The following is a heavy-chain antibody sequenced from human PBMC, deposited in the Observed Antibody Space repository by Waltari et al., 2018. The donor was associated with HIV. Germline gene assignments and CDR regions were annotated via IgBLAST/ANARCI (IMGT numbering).Heavy chain of an antibody. CDR1: VFTSSSSW. Sequence: EVQLVESGGGSVQHGGSLRVSCPAHVFTSSSSWMSWVRQAPGKGLEWVANIKQDGSEKYYVDSVNGRFTSSRDNAENSLYLQMNSLRAEDTAVYYCARGGFYGSGSKVNWGQGTLVTVSS. J-gene: IGHJ4*02. CDR2: IKQDGSEK. V-gene: IGHV3-7*04. CDR3: ARGGFYGSGSKVN. D-gene: IGHD3-10*01.